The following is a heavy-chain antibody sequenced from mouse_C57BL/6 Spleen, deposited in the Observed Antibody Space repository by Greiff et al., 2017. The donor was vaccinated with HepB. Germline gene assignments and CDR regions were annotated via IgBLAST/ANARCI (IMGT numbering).Heavy chain of an antibody. CDR1: GYTFTSYW. Sequence: QVQLQQPGAELVKPGASVKVSCKASGYTFTSYWMHWVKQRPGQGLEWIGRIHPSDSDTNYNQKFKGKATLTVDKYSSPAYMQLSSLTSEDSAVYYCAIGEIMVTTDAWFAYWGQGTLVTVSA. CDR3: AIGEIMVTTDAWFAY. CDR2: IHPSDSDT. D-gene: IGHD2-2*01. J-gene: IGHJ3*01. V-gene: IGHV1-74*01.